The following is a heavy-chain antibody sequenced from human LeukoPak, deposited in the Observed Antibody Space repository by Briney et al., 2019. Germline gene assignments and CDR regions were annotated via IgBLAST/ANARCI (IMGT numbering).Heavy chain of an antibody. CDR1: GGSISSSSYY. Sequence: PSETLSLTCTVSGGSISSSSYYWGWIRQPPGKGLEWIGCIYYSGSTYYNPSLKSRVTISVDTSKNPFSLKLSSVTAADTAVYYCARHQDIVVVPAAIAWFDPWGQGTLVTVSS. CDR2: IYYSGST. J-gene: IGHJ5*02. D-gene: IGHD2-2*02. CDR3: ARHQDIVVVPAAIAWFDP. V-gene: IGHV4-39*01.